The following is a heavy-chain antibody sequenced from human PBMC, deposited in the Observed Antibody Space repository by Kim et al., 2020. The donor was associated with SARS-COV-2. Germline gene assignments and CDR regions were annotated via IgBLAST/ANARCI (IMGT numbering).Heavy chain of an antibody. V-gene: IGHV3-30*18. CDR2: ISYHGSNK. CDR3: AKRQFPKYSAYDADY. D-gene: IGHD5-12*01. Sequence: GGSLRLSCAASGFTFSDYGMHWVRPTPGKGLEWVAVISYHGSNKYYADSVKGRFTISRDNSKNTLYLEMNSLRAEDTAMYYCAKRQFPKYSAYDADYWGQGTLVTVSS. CDR1: GFTFSDYG. J-gene: IGHJ4*02.